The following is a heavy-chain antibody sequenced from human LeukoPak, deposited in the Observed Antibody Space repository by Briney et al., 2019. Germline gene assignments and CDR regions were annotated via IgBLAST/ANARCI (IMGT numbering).Heavy chain of an antibody. V-gene: IGHV1-18*01. CDR3: ARDHRLAAPASGGY. Sequence: ASVKVSCKASGYTFTSHGISWVRQAPGQGLEWMGWISAYNGNTNYAQKLQGRVTMTTDTSTSTAYMELRSLRSDDTAVYYCARDHRLAAPASGGYWGQGTLVTVSS. J-gene: IGHJ4*02. CDR1: GYTFTSHG. D-gene: IGHD6-6*01. CDR2: ISAYNGNT.